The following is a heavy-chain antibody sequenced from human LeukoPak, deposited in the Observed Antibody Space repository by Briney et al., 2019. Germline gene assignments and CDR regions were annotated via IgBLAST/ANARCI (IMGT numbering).Heavy chain of an antibody. CDR3: ARHLKSSRVVPAAMPGVPFDP. CDR2: INHSGST. V-gene: IGHV4-34*01. Sequence: SETLSLTCAVYGGSFSGYYWSWVRQPPGKGLEWIGEINHSGSTNYNPSLKSRVTISVDTSKNQFSLKLSSVTAADPAVYYCARHLKSSRVVPAAMPGVPFDPWGQGTLVTVSS. J-gene: IGHJ5*02. CDR1: GGSFSGYY. D-gene: IGHD2-2*01.